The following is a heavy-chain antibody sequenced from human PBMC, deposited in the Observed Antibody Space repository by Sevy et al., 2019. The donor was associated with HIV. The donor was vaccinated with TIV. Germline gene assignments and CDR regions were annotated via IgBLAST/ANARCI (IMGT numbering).Heavy chain of an antibody. Sequence: GGSLRLSCAASGFTFSSYATSWVRQAPGKGLEWVSAISDSGDSTYYADSVKGRFTISRDNSKNTLYLQMNSLRAEDTAVYYCAKVGTMVQGAAPFDYWGQGTLVTVSS. D-gene: IGHD3-10*01. CDR2: ISDSGDST. CDR1: GFTFSSYA. J-gene: IGHJ4*02. CDR3: AKVGTMVQGAAPFDY. V-gene: IGHV3-23*01.